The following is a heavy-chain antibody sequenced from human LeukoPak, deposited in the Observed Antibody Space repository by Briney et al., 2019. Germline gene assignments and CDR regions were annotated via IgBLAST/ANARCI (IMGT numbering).Heavy chain of an antibody. CDR3: ARDVGRSGSQPDYMDV. CDR1: GYTFIGYY. J-gene: IGHJ6*03. D-gene: IGHD1-26*01. CDR2: INPNSGGT. Sequence: GASVKVSCKASGYTFIGYYMHWVRQAPGQGLEWMGWINPNSGGTNYAQKFQGRVTMTRDTSISTAYMELSRLRSDDTAVYYCARDVGRSGSQPDYMDVWGKGTTVTVSS. V-gene: IGHV1-2*02.